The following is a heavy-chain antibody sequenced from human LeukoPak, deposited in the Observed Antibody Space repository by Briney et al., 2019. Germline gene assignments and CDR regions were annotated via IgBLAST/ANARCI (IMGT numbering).Heavy chain of an antibody. J-gene: IGHJ4*02. D-gene: IGHD5-18*01. CDR3: AKGGVGYSYGFFDY. Sequence: GGSLRLSCAASGFTFSSYAMSWVGQAPGKGWGWVSAISGSGGSTYYADSVKGRFTISRDNSKNTLYLQMNSLRAEDTAVYYCAKGGVGYSYGFFDYWGQGTLVAVSS. CDR1: GFTFSSYA. V-gene: IGHV3-23*01. CDR2: ISGSGGST.